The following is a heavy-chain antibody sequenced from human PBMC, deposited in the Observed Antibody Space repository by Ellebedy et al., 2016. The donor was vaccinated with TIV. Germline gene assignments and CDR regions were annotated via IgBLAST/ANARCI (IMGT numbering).Heavy chain of an antibody. J-gene: IGHJ4*02. D-gene: IGHD1-26*01. V-gene: IGHV3-30-3*01. CDR1: GFTFSSYA. CDR3: ARDLGATDY. Sequence: GESLKISXAASGFTFSSYAMYWVRQAPGKGLEWVAVISYDGSNKYYADSVKGRFTISRDNSKNTLYLQMNSLRAEDTAVYYCARDLGATDYWGQGTLVTVSS. CDR2: ISYDGSNK.